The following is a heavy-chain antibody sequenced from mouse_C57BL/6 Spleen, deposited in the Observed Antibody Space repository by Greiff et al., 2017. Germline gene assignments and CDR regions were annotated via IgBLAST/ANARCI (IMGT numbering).Heavy chain of an antibody. Sequence: QVQLQQPGAELVRPGSSVKLSCKASGYTFTSYWMHWVKHRPIQGLEWIGNIDPSDSETHYNQKFKDKATLTVDKSSSTAYMQLSSLTSEDSAVYYCAREGSYDYDVDYWGQGTTLTVSS. CDR1: GYTFTSYW. V-gene: IGHV1-52*01. CDR3: AREGSYDYDVDY. D-gene: IGHD2-4*01. CDR2: IDPSDSET. J-gene: IGHJ2*01.